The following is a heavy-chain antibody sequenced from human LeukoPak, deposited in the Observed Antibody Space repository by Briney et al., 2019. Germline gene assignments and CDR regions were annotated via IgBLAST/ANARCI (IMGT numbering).Heavy chain of an antibody. D-gene: IGHD1-26*01. V-gene: IGHV4-38-2*02. J-gene: IGHJ5*02. CDR1: GYSITSGYY. CDR2: IYYSGST. Sequence: PSETLSLTRTVSGYSITSGYYWGWIRQPPGKGLEWIGSIYYSGSTYYSPSLKSRVSISVDTSKNQFSLKLSSVTAADTAVYYCARADRFYSGSIGPWGQGTLVTVSS. CDR3: ARADRFYSGSIGP.